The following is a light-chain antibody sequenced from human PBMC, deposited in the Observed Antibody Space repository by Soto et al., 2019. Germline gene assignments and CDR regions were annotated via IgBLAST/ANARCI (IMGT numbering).Light chain of an antibody. CDR2: SNN. V-gene: IGLV1-44*01. CDR3: AAWDDSLNVFYV. J-gene: IGLJ1*01. Sequence: QCVLTQPPSASGTPGQRVTISCSGSSSSIGSNTVNWYQQLPGTAPKLLIYSNNQRPSGVPDRFSGSKSGTSASLAISGLLSEDEADYYCAAWDDSLNVFYVFGTGTKVTVL. CDR1: SSSIGSNT.